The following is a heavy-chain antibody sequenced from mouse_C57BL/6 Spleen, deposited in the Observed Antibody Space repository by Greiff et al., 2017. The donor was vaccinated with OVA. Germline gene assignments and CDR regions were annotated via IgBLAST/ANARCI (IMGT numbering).Heavy chain of an antibody. J-gene: IGHJ1*03. D-gene: IGHD4-1*01. CDR1: GYTFTSYW. CDR2: IDPSDSYT. Sequence: VQLQQPGAELVMPGASVKLSCKASGYTFTSYWMHWVKQRPGQGLEWIGEIDPSDSYTNYNQKFTGKSKLTVDKSSSTAYMQLSSLTSEDSAVYYCARGGTYWYFDVWGTGTTVTVSS. V-gene: IGHV1-69*01. CDR3: ARGGTYWYFDV.